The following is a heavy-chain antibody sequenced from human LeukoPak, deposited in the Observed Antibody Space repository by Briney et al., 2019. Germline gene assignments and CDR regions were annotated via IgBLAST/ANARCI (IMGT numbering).Heavy chain of an antibody. CDR1: GGSISSSSYY. V-gene: IGHV4-39*07. CDR2: IYYSGST. D-gene: IGHD6-19*01. Sequence: SETLSLTCTVSGGSISSSSYYWGWIRQPPGKGLEWIGSIYYSGSTYYNPSLKSRVTISVDTSKNQFSLKLSSVTAADTAVYYCAREVVAGTLGIDYWGQRTLVTVSS. CDR3: AREVVAGTLGIDY. J-gene: IGHJ4*02.